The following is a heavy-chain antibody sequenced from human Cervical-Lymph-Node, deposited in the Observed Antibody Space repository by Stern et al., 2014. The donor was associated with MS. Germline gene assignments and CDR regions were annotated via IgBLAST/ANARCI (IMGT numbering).Heavy chain of an antibody. Sequence: EVQLVESGGGLVQPGRSLRLSCAASGFTFDDYAMPWVRQAPGKGLEWVSGISWNSGSIGYADSVKGRVTISRDNAKNSLYLQMNSLRAEGTALYYCAKDRNLGYSYGYSYGMDVWGQGTTVTVSS. V-gene: IGHV3-9*01. CDR1: GFTFDDYA. J-gene: IGHJ6*02. D-gene: IGHD5-18*01. CDR3: AKDRNLGYSYGYSYGMDV. CDR2: ISWNSGSI.